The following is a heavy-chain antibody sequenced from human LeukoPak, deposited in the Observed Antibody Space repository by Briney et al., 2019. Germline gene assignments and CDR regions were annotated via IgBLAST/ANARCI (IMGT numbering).Heavy chain of an antibody. CDR1: GFTFDDYG. CDR3: ARNYYYHSSGYYYVEDYYYGMDV. Sequence: GGSLRLSCAASGFTFDDYGMSWVRHAPGKGLEWVSGINWNDGSTIYADSVKGRFTISRDNAKNSLYLQMNSLRAEDTALYYCARNYYYHSSGYYYVEDYYYGMDVWGQGTTGTVS. CDR2: INWNDGST. D-gene: IGHD3-22*01. V-gene: IGHV3-20*04. J-gene: IGHJ6*02.